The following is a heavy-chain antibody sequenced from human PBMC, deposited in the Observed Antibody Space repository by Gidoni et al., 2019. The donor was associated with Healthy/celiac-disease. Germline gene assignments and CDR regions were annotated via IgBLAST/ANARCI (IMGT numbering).Heavy chain of an antibody. Sequence: QVQLVESGGSVVQPGRSLRLSCAAPGFTFSSCTMQWIRQSPGKGLEWVAVISYDGSNKYYADAVKGRFTISRDKSKNTLYLQMNSLRAEDTAVYYCARILIYPRSGIVGATKGGFDYWGQGTLVTVSS. CDR2: ISYDGSNK. CDR1: GFTFSSCT. CDR3: ARILIYPRSGIVGATKGGFDY. V-gene: IGHV3-30-3*01. J-gene: IGHJ4*02. D-gene: IGHD1-26*01.